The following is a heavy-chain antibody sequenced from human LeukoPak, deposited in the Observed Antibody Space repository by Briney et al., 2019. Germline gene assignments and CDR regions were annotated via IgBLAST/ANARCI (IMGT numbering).Heavy chain of an antibody. CDR3: ARDLSLDY. CDR2: IAAGATGT. CDR1: GFTGPSFA. J-gene: IGHJ4*02. V-gene: IGHV3-23*01. D-gene: IGHD3-16*02. Sequence: PGGSLTLSCSASGFTGPSFAMAWVRQAPGKGLEWVSGIAAGATGTYYSDSVKGRFTISRDNSKNTLYLQMGSLRAEDMAVYYCARDLSLDYWGQGTLVTVSS.